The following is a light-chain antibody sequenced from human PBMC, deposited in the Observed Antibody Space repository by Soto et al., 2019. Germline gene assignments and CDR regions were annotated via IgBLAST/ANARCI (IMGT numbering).Light chain of an antibody. V-gene: IGKV1-5*03. CDR1: QTISSW. Sequence: DIQMTQSPSTLSASVGDRVTITCRASQTISSWLAWYQQKPGKAPKLLIYKASTLESGVPSRFSVSGSGTEFTLTISSLQPDDFASYYCQQYNSYSPERTVVQGTKVDSK. CDR3: QQYNSYSPERT. CDR2: KAS. J-gene: IGKJ1*01.